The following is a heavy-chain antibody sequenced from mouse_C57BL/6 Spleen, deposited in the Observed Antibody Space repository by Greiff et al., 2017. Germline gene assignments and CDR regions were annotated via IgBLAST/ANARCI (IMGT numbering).Heavy chain of an antibody. V-gene: IGHV1-15*01. D-gene: IGHD1-1*01. Sequence: QVQLQQSGAELVRPGASVTLSCKASGYTFTDYEMHWVKQTPVHGLEWIGAIDPETGGTAYNQKFKGKAILTADKSSSTAYMELRSLTSEDSAVYYCTRLAHYYGSSPYYFDYWGQGTTLTVSS. CDR2: IDPETGGT. CDR1: GYTFTDYE. J-gene: IGHJ2*01. CDR3: TRLAHYYGSSPYYFDY.